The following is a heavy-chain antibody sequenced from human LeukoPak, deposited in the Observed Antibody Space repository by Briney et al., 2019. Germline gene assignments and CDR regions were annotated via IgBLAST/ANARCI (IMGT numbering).Heavy chain of an antibody. J-gene: IGHJ5*02. CDR3: ARGRLRLDWFDP. CDR2: INPSGGST. CDR1: GYTFTAQY. Sequence: ASVKVSCKASGYTFTAQYMHWVRQAPGQGLEWMGIINPSGGSTSYAQKFQGRVTMTRDTSTSTVYMELSSLRSEDTAVYYCARGRLRLDWFDPWGQGTLVTVSS. V-gene: IGHV1-46*01. D-gene: IGHD4-17*01.